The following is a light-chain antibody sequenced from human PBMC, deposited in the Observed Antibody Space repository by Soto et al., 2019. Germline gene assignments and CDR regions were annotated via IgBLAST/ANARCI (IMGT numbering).Light chain of an antibody. CDR2: DAS. CDR3: QQRGNWPRT. CDR1: QSVSSF. J-gene: IGKJ2*01. V-gene: IGKV3-11*01. Sequence: EIVLTQSPATLSLSPGERATLSCRASQSVSSFFAWYQQKPGQTPRLLIHDASNRATGIPARFSGSGSGTDFTLTISSLEPEDSAVYYCQQRGNWPRTFGQGTKLEIK.